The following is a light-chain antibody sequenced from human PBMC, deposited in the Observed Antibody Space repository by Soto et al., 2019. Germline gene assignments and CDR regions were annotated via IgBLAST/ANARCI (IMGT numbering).Light chain of an antibody. V-gene: IGKV3-20*01. Sequence: EIVLTQSPGTLSLSPGETATLSCRASQTGDSRYLAWYQQKRGQAPRLLIYAASSRATGVPDRFSGSGSGTDFTLTIRRLEPEDFAVYYCQQYNNWWTFGQGTRWIS. CDR2: AAS. CDR1: QTGDSRY. CDR3: QQYNNWWT. J-gene: IGKJ1*01.